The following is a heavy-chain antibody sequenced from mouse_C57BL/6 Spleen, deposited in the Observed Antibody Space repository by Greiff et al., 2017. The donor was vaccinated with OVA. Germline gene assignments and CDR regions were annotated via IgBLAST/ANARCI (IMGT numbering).Heavy chain of an antibody. D-gene: IGHD2-2*01. CDR2: IDPENGDT. Sequence: EVQLKESGAELVRPGASVKLSCTASGFNIKDDYMHWVKQRPEQGLEWIGWIDPENGDTEYASKFQGKATITADTSSNTAYLQLSSLTSEDTAVYYCTVWLRRYYWGQGTTLTVSS. V-gene: IGHV14-4*01. J-gene: IGHJ2*01. CDR3: TVWLRRYY. CDR1: GFNIKDDY.